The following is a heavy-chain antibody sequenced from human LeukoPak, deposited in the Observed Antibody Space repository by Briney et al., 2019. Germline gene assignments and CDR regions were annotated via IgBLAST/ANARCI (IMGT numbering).Heavy chain of an antibody. V-gene: IGHV4-59*01. Sequence: SVTLSLTCTVSGGSIGSYYWNWIRQAPGKGLEWIGYIHYSGSTNHNSSLKSRVTISVDTSKNQYSLKLSSVTAADTAVYYCARDGVAGGFDYWGQGTLVTVSS. CDR2: IHYSGST. J-gene: IGHJ4*02. CDR3: ARDGVAGGFDY. D-gene: IGHD6-19*01. CDR1: GGSIGSYY.